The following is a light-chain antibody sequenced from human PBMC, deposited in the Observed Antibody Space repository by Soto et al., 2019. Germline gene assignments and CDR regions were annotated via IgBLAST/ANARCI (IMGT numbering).Light chain of an antibody. CDR2: DAF. Sequence: EIVLTQSPATLSLSPGERATLSCRASQSVSSYLAWYQQKPGQAPRLLIYDAFNRATGIPARFSGSGSGTDFTLTIGSLEPEDFAVYYCQQRSNWPPYTFGQGTKLEIK. CDR1: QSVSSY. V-gene: IGKV3-11*01. J-gene: IGKJ2*01. CDR3: QQRSNWPPYT.